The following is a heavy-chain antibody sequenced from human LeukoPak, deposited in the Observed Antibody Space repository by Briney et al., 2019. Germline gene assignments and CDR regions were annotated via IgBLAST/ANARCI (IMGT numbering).Heavy chain of an antibody. CDR3: ARENWGRGFDY. J-gene: IGHJ4*02. V-gene: IGHV1-2*04. Sequence: ASVKVSCKASGGTFSSYAISWVRQAPGQGLEWMGWINPNSGGTNYAQKFQGWVTMTRDTSISTAYMELSRLRSDDTAVYYCARENWGRGFDYWGQGTLVTVSS. D-gene: IGHD7-27*01. CDR1: GGTFSSYA. CDR2: INPNSGGT.